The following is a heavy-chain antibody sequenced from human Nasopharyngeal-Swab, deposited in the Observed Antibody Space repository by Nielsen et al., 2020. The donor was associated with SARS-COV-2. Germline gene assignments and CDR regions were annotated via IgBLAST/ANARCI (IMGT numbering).Heavy chain of an antibody. V-gene: IGHV3-53*01. CDR1: GFTVSSNY. Sequence: GESLKISCAASGFTVSSNYMSWVRQAPGKGLEWVSVIYSGGSTYYADSVKGRFTISRDNSKNTLYLQMNSLRAEDTAVYYCARVPCSSTSCYVGGYGMDVWGQGTTVPSP. CDR2: IYSGGST. D-gene: IGHD2-2*01. CDR3: ARVPCSSTSCYVGGYGMDV. J-gene: IGHJ6*02.